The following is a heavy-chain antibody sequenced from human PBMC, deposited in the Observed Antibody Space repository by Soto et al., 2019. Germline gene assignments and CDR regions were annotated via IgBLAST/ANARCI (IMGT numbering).Heavy chain of an antibody. CDR1: GGSISSSSYY. D-gene: IGHD3-3*01. J-gene: IGHJ5*02. CDR2: IYYSGST. Sequence: PSETLSLTCTVSGGSISSSSYYWGWIRQPPGKGLEWIGYIYYSGSTYYNPSLKSRVTISVDTSKNQFSLKLSSVTAADTAVYYCARWLLYRRRFDPWGKGTLVTVSS. V-gene: IGHV4-31*03. CDR3: ARWLLYRRRFDP.